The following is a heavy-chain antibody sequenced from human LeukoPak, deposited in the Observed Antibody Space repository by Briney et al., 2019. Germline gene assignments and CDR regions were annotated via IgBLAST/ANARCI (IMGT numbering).Heavy chain of an antibody. CDR3: ARGCTSSSCYDY. J-gene: IGHJ4*02. CDR1: GFTFSTYW. Sequence: GGSLRLSCAASGFTFSTYWMNWVRQAPGKGLEWVANRNEDGNKKYYVDSVKGRFTISKDNSKNSLYLQMNSLRVEDTAVYYCARGCTSSSCYDYWGQGTLVTVSS. CDR2: RNEDGNKK. V-gene: IGHV3-7*01. D-gene: IGHD2-2*01.